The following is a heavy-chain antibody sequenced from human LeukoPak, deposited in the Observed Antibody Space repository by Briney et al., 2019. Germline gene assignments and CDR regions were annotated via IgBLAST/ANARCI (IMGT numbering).Heavy chain of an antibody. CDR3: ARSGYTRFDY. Sequence: GGSPRLSCAASGFTFSSYGMHWVRQAPGKGLEWVAFIRYDGSNKYYADSVKGRFTISRDNSKNTLYLQMNSLRAEDTAVYYCARSGYTRFDYWGQGTLVTVSS. CDR1: GFTFSSYG. CDR2: IRYDGSNK. J-gene: IGHJ4*02. D-gene: IGHD5-24*01. V-gene: IGHV3-30*02.